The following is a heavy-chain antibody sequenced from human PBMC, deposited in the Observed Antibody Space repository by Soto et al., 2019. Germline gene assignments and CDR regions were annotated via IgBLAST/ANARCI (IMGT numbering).Heavy chain of an antibody. Sequence: PGGSLRLSFAASGFTFSSYWMHWVRQAPGKGLVWVSRINSDGSSTSYADSVKGRFTISRDNAKNTLYLQMNSLRVEDTAVYYCASGRLIAAAVPWGQGTLVTVSS. CDR3: ASGRLIAAAVP. CDR1: GFTFSSYW. D-gene: IGHD6-13*01. CDR2: INSDGSST. V-gene: IGHV3-74*01. J-gene: IGHJ5*02.